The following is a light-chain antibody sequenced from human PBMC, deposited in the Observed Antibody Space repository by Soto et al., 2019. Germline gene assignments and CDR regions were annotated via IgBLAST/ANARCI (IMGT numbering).Light chain of an antibody. CDR2: GAS. J-gene: IGKJ5*01. V-gene: IGKV3-15*01. Sequence: EIVMTQSPATLSVSPGERATLSCRASQSVSSYLAWYQQKPGQAPRLLIYGASTRATDIPARFSGSGSGAEFTLTISSLQSEDFALYYCQQYGSSPTFGQGTRLEIK. CDR1: QSVSSY. CDR3: QQYGSSPT.